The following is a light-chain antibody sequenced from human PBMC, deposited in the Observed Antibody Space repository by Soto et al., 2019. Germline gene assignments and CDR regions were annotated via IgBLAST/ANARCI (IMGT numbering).Light chain of an antibody. CDR3: QQRSSWPIT. J-gene: IGKJ5*01. CDR2: DTS. Sequence: EIVLTQSPATLSLSPGEGDTLSCRASQSVSIYLAWFQHKPGQAPRLLIYDTSNRATGIPARFSGSGSGTDFTLTISSLEPEDFAVYYCQQRSSWPITFGQGTRLEIK. V-gene: IGKV3-11*01. CDR1: QSVSIY.